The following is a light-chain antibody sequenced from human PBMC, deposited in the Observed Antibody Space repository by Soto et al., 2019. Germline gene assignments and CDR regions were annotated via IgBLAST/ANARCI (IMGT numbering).Light chain of an antibody. J-gene: IGLJ1*01. CDR1: SSDVGGYNY. Sequence: QSALTQPRSVSGSPGQSVTISCTGTSSDVGGYNYVSWYQQHPGNAPKFMIYDVSKRPSGVPDRFSGSKSGNTASLTISGLQAEDEADYYCCSYGGSYTYVFGTGTKVTVL. CDR2: DVS. CDR3: CSYGGSYTYV. V-gene: IGLV2-11*01.